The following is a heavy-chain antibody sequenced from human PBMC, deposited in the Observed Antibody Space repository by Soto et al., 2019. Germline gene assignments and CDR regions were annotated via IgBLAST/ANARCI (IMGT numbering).Heavy chain of an antibody. J-gene: IGHJ6*02. CDR3: VHSRCGGYCLQTYSSHYYYGMDV. V-gene: IGHV2-5*02. D-gene: IGHD2-21*02. Sequence: QITLKESGPTLVKPTQTLTLTCTFSGFSLSTGGVGVGWIRQPPGKSLEWLALIYWVDDKRYSPSLKSRLTLTTETSKDQVVLTMTNMDPVDTATYYCVHSRCGGYCLQTYSSHYYYGMDVWGQGTTVTVSS. CDR1: GFSLSTGGVG. CDR2: IYWVDDK.